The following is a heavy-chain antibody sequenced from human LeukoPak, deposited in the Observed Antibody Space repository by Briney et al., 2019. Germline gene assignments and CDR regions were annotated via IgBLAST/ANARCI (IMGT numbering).Heavy chain of an antibody. CDR2: ISGYNADT. CDR3: ARFLCDNGVCHRAFDI. CDR1: GYILTNYG. Sequence: GASVKVSCKASGYILTNYGITWVRQAPGQGLEWMGWISGYNADTDSAQKVQGRLTMTTDTSANTAYMELRSLRSDDTAVYYCARFLCDNGVCHRAFDIWGQGTAVTVSS. D-gene: IGHD2-8*01. J-gene: IGHJ3*02. V-gene: IGHV1-18*01.